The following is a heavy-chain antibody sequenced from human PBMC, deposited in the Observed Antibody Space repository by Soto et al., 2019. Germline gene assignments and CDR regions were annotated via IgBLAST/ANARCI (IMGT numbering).Heavy chain of an antibody. V-gene: IGHV3-30*18. CDR3: AKALIAAAGTGSYSDY. CDR2: ISYDGSNK. Sequence: QVQLVESGGGVVQPGRSLRLSCAASGFTFSSYGMYWVRQAPGKGLEWVAVISYDGSNKYYADSVKGRFTISRDNSKNTLYLQMNSMRAEETAVYYCAKALIAAAGTGSYSDYWGQGTLVTVSS. D-gene: IGHD6-13*01. CDR1: GFTFSSYG. J-gene: IGHJ4*02.